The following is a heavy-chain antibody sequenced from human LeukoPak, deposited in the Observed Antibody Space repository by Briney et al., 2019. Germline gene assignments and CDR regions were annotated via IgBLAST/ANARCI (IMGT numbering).Heavy chain of an antibody. J-gene: IGHJ3*02. Sequence: GGSLRLSCAASGFTFSSYAMHWVRQAPGKGLEWVAVISYDGSNKYYADSVKGRFTISRDNSKNTLYLQMNSPRAEDTAVYYCAKDQRWAAAGNDAFDIWGQGTMVTVSS. V-gene: IGHV3-30*04. D-gene: IGHD6-13*01. CDR1: GFTFSSYA. CDR2: ISYDGSNK. CDR3: AKDQRWAAAGNDAFDI.